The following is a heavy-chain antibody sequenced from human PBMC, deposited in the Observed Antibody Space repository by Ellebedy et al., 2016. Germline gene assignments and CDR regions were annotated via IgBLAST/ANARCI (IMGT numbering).Heavy chain of an antibody. CDR1: GFTFSNAW. CDR3: ATSGDPDEFFFDY. V-gene: IGHV3-15*01. J-gene: IGHJ4*02. D-gene: IGHD1-26*01. CDR2: IKSKTDGGTT. Sequence: GGSLRLXXAASGFTFSNAWMSWVRQAPGKGLEWVGHIKSKTDGGTTDYAAPVKGRFTISRDTSKRTAFLQMNSLRTDDTAVYYCATSGDPDEFFFDYWGQGTLVTVSS.